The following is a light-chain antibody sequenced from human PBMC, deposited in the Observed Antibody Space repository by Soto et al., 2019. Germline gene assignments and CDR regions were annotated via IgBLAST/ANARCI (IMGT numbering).Light chain of an antibody. V-gene: IGKV3-20*01. CDR1: QSLSTSY. CDR3: PQYGSSGT. CDR2: GAS. Sequence: EIVLTHSPGTLSLSPCERATLSSRASQSLSTSYLAWYQQKPGQAPRLLIYGASNRATGIPDRFSGSGSGTDFTLTISRLEPEDFAVYYCPQYGSSGTFGQGTRWIS. J-gene: IGKJ1*01.